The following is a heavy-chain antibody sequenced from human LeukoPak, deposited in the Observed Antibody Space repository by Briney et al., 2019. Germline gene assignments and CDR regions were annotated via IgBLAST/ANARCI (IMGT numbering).Heavy chain of an antibody. CDR2: FYHGGST. CDR1: GYSISTGYY. J-gene: IGHJ4*02. V-gene: IGHV4-38-2*02. CDR3: AKSGGYGLIDY. Sequence: KSSENLSLTCTVSGYSISTGYYWDWIRQPPGKGLEWIGTFYHGGSTYYNPSLKSRVTISIDTSKNQFSLRLNSVTAADTAMYYCAKSGGYGLIDYWGQGTRVTVSS. D-gene: IGHD1-26*01.